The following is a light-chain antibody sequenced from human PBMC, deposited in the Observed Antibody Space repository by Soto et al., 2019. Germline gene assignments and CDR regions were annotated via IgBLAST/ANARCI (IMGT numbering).Light chain of an antibody. Sequence: QPVLTQSPSASASLGALVKLTCTLSSGHSAYAVAWYQQQPQKGPRYLMTLNSDGSHTKGDGIPYRFSGSNSGADRYLTISSLQSDDEADYYCQTWGTGIAVFGGGTKLTVL. V-gene: IGLV4-69*01. CDR3: QTWGTGIAV. CDR2: LNSDGSH. CDR1: SGHSAYA. J-gene: IGLJ2*01.